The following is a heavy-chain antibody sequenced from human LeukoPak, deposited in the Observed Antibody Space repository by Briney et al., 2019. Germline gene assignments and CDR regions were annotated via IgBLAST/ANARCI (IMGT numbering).Heavy chain of an antibody. J-gene: IGHJ4*02. D-gene: IGHD3-9*01. CDR3: ARTPHDILTGYYYFDY. Sequence: PSETLSLTCTVSGGSISSGGYYWSWIRQHPGKGLEWIGYIYYSGGTYYNPSLKSRLTISVDTSKNQFSLKLSSVTAADTAVYYCARTPHDILTGYYYFDYWGQGTLVTVSS. CDR1: GGSISSGGYY. CDR2: IYYSGGT. V-gene: IGHV4-31*03.